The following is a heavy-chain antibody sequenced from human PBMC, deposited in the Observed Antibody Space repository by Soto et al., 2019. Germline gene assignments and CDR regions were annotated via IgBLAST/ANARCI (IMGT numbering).Heavy chain of an antibody. CDR2: INAGNGNT. CDR3: ARDALGQYYYGSGQAGDYYMDV. Sequence: ASVKVSCKASGYTFTSYAMHWVRQAPGQRLEWMGWINAGNGNTKYSQKFQGRVTITRDTSASTAYMELSSLRSEDTAVYYCARDALGQYYYGSGQAGDYYMDVPGKATTVTVSS. CDR1: GYTFTSYA. J-gene: IGHJ6*03. D-gene: IGHD3-10*01. V-gene: IGHV1-3*01.